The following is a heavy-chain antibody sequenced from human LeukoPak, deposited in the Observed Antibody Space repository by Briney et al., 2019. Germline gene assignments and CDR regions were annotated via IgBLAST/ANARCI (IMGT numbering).Heavy chain of an antibody. CDR2: IYYSGST. J-gene: IGHJ4*02. V-gene: IGHV4-59*08. Sequence: PSETLSLTCTVSGGSISSYYWSWIRQPPGKGLEWIGYIYYSGSTYYNPSLKSRVTISVDTSKNQFSLKLSSVTAADTAVYYCARWNYGSGSYHEYYFDYWGQGTLVTVSS. D-gene: IGHD3-10*01. CDR1: GGSISSYY. CDR3: ARWNYGSGSYHEYYFDY.